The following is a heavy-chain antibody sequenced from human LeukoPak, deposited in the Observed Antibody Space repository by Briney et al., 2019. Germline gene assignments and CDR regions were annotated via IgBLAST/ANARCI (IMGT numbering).Heavy chain of an antibody. J-gene: IGHJ5*02. V-gene: IGHV1-69*13. D-gene: IGHD5-18*01. CDR3: ARVTHTELSTWFDP. CDR2: IIPIFGTA. CDR1: GYTFSSYV. Sequence: ASVKVSCKAPGYTFSSYVIHWVRQAPGQGLEWMGGIIPIFGTANYAQKFQGRVTITADESTTTAYMELSSLRSEDTAVYYCARVTHTELSTWFDPWGQGTLVTVSS.